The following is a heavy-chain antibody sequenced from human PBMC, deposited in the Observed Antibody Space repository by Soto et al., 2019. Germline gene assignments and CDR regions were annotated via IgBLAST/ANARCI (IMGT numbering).Heavy chain of an antibody. CDR2: IYYSGST. CDR3: ARLPRWEYGKQNWFDP. J-gene: IGHJ5*02. CDR1: GGSISSSSYY. D-gene: IGHD1-26*01. V-gene: IGHV4-39*01. Sequence: SETLSLTCTVSGGSISSSSYYWGWIRQPPGKGLEWIGSIYYSGSTYYNPSLKSRVTISVDTSKNQFSLKLSSVTAADTAVYYCARLPRWEYGKQNWFDPWGQGTLVTVSS.